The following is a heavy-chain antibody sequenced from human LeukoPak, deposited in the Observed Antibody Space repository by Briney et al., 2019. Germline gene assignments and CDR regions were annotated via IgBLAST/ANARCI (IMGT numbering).Heavy chain of an antibody. CDR2: IYTSGST. CDR1: GGSISSGSYY. J-gene: IGHJ5*02. D-gene: IGHD4-11*01. Sequence: SETLSLTCTVSGGSISSGSYYWSWIRQPAGKGLEWIGRIYTSGSTNYNPSLKSRVTISVDTSKNQFSLKLSSVTAADTAVYYCARDSALTTVTTFDPWGQGTLVTVSS. CDR3: ARDSALTTVTTFDP. V-gene: IGHV4-61*02.